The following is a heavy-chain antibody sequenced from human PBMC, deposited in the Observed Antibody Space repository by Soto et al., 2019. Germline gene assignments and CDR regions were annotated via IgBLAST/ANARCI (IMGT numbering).Heavy chain of an antibody. CDR1: GFTFSSYA. J-gene: IGHJ6*02. CDR2: ISFDGSTK. Sequence: GGSLILSCAASGFTFSSYAMDWVRQAPGKGPEWVAVISFDGSTKYYADSVKGRFIISRDNSKNSLYLQMNSLRAEDTAVYYCARDYYGVGGMDVWGQGTTVTVSS. V-gene: IGHV3-30-3*01. CDR3: ARDYYGVGGMDV. D-gene: IGHD3-22*01.